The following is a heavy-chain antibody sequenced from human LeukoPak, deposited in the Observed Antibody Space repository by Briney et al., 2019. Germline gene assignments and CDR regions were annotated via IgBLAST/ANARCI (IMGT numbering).Heavy chain of an antibody. Sequence: GRSLRLSCAASGFNFSSYALHWVRQSPGKGLEWVAVISCNGTNKYYTDSVKGRFTISRDNSKSTLYLQMNSLRVEDTAVYYCAREYMTKLGDYYYYMDVWGKGTTVTVSS. CDR2: ISCNGTNK. CDR1: GFNFSSYA. D-gene: IGHD4-11*01. J-gene: IGHJ6*03. CDR3: AREYMTKLGDYYYYMDV. V-gene: IGHV3-30*04.